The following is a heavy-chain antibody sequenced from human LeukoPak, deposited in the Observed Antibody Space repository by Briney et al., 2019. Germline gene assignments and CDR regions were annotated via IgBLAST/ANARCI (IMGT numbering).Heavy chain of an antibody. CDR2: ISSSTSYI. D-gene: IGHD4-17*01. Sequence: GGSLRLSCAASGFTFSSYTMNWVRQAPGKGLEWVSSISSSTSYIYYADSVKGRFTISRDNARNSLYLQMNSLRAEDTAVYHCARDRYGDYSIDYWGQGTLVTVSS. CDR3: ARDRYGDYSIDY. J-gene: IGHJ4*02. CDR1: GFTFSSYT. V-gene: IGHV3-21*01.